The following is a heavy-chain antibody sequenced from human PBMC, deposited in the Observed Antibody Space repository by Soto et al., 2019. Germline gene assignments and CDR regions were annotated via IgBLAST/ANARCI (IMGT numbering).Heavy chain of an antibody. CDR1: GYTFTSYA. Sequence: QVQLVQSGAEVKKPGASVKVSCKASGYTFTSYAMHWVRQAPGQRLEWMGWINAGNGNTKYSQKLQGRVTMTTDTSTSTAYMELRSLRSDDTAVYYCARDSGSYSHFDYWGQGTLVTVSS. CDR3: ARDSGSYSHFDY. D-gene: IGHD1-26*01. V-gene: IGHV1-3*01. CDR2: INAGNGNT. J-gene: IGHJ4*02.